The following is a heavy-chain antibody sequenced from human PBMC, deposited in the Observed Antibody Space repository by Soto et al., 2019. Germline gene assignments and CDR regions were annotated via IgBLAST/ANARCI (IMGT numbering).Heavy chain of an antibody. CDR3: TTAGTIQCDFWSGYSYYGMDV. Sequence: EVQLVESGGGLVKPGGSLRLSCAASGFTFSNAWMSWVRQAPGKGLEWVGRIKSKTDGGTTDYAAPVKGRFTISRDDSKNTLYLQMNSLKTEDTAVYYCTTAGTIQCDFWSGYSYYGMDVWGQGTTVTVSS. CDR2: IKSKTDGGTT. J-gene: IGHJ6*02. CDR1: GFTFSNAW. V-gene: IGHV3-15*01. D-gene: IGHD3-3*01.